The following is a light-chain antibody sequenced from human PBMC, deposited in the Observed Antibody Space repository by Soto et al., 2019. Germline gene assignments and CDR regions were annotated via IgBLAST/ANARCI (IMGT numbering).Light chain of an antibody. CDR3: TPYRNTNTPDVV. CDR1: SSDVGGFNY. V-gene: IGLV2-14*01. CDR2: DVD. J-gene: IGLJ2*01. Sequence: QSALTQPASVSGSPGQSITISCTGTSSDVGGFNYVSWYQQHPGKAPKLMIYDVDHRPSGVSNRFSGSKSGNTASLTVSGLQAEDEADYYCTPYRNTNTPDVVFGGGTKLTVL.